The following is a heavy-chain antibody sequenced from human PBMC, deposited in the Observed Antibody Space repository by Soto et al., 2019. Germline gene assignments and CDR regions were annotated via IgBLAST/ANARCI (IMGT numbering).Heavy chain of an antibody. Sequence: EVQLLESGGALGQPGGSLRLSCEVSGFTFRDYAMSWVRQAPGKGLEWVSTVSGSLDSAYYSDAVKGRFTVSRDHSHNVLYLQMDSLRAEDTGVYYCAKDSGLPGDFGILIHAFDIWGQGTLVTVSS. V-gene: IGHV3-23*01. CDR1: GFTFRDYA. CDR2: VSGSLDSA. D-gene: IGHD3-10*01. J-gene: IGHJ3*02. CDR3: AKDSGLPGDFGILIHAFDI.